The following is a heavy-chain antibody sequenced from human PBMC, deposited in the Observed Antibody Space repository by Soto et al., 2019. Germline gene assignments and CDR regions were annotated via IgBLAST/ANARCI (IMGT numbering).Heavy chain of an antibody. D-gene: IGHD1-26*01. J-gene: IGHJ5*02. CDR1: GHSLAELG. Sequence: QVQLVQSGPEVKKPGASVKVSCKVSGHSLAELGMHWVRQAPGKGLEWMGGFDHEDGETVYAQNFQGRVTMTEDTSTDTAYMELTRLRSEDTAVYYCATKQVWDPYNWFDPWGQGTLVTVSS. V-gene: IGHV1-24*01. CDR2: FDHEDGET. CDR3: ATKQVWDPYNWFDP.